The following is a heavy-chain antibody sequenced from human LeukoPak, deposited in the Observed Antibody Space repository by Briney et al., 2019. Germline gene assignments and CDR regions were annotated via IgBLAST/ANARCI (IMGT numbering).Heavy chain of an antibody. Sequence: PSETLSLTCTVSGGSISSSSYHWGWIRQPPGKGLEWIGSIYYSGSTYYNPSLKSRVTISVDTSKNQFSLKLSSVTAADTAVYYCAKDTDDSGDYVDAFDIWGQGTMVTVAS. CDR3: AKDTDDSGDYVDAFDI. V-gene: IGHV4-39*01. D-gene: IGHD4-17*01. CDR2: IYYSGST. CDR1: GGSISSSSYH. J-gene: IGHJ3*02.